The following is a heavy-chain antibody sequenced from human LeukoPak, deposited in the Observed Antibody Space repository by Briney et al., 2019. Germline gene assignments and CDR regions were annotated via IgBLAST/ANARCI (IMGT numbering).Heavy chain of an antibody. Sequence: ASVKVSCKASGYTFTGYYVHWVRQAPGQGLEWMGWINPNSGGTNYAQKFQGRVTMTRDTSISTAYMELSRLRSDDTAVYYCARESTGPQAINWGLVHDYWGQGTLVTVSS. CDR1: GYTFTGYY. CDR3: ARESTGPQAINWGLVHDY. V-gene: IGHV1-2*02. CDR2: INPNSGGT. J-gene: IGHJ4*02. D-gene: IGHD7-27*01.